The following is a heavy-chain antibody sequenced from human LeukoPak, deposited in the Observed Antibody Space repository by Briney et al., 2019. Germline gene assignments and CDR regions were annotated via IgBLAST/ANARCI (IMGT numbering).Heavy chain of an antibody. V-gene: IGHV3-30*03. CDR3: ARETSTLYHYYIDV. CDR1: AFTFSRYW. Sequence: PGGSLRLSCAASAFTFSRYWTTWVRQAPGKGLEWVAVISYDGSNKYYADSVKGRFTISRDNSKNTLYLQMNSLRAEDTAVYYCARETSTLYHYYIDVWGKGTTVTVSS. J-gene: IGHJ6*03. CDR2: ISYDGSNK.